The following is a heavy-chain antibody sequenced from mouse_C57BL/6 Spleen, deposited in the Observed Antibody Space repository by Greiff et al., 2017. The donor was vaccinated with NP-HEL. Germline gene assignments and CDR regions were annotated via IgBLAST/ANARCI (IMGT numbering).Heavy chain of an antibody. CDR1: GYTFTDYE. V-gene: IGHV1-15*01. D-gene: IGHD1-1*01. CDR2: IDPETGGT. J-gene: IGHJ2*01. CDR3: TRSTSYYGSSDY. Sequence: VQLQESGAELVRPGASVTLSCKASGYTFTDYEMHWVKQTPVHGLEWIGAIDPETGGTAYNQKFKGKAILTADKSSSTAYMELRSLTSEDSAVYYCTRSTSYYGSSDYWGQGTTLTVSS.